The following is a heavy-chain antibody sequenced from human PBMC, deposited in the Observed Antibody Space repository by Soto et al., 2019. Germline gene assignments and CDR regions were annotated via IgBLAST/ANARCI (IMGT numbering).Heavy chain of an antibody. V-gene: IGHV3-23*01. CDR2: ISGSGGST. CDR1: VFTFSSYA. D-gene: IGHD5-12*01. CDR3: AKGRGYQPRTFDY. Sequence: EVQLLESGGGLVQPGGSLRLSCAASVFTFSSYAMSWVRQAPGKGLEWVSAISGSGGSTYYADSVKGRFTISRDNPKNTLYLQMNSLRAEDTAVYYCAKGRGYQPRTFDYWGQGTLVTVSS. J-gene: IGHJ4*02.